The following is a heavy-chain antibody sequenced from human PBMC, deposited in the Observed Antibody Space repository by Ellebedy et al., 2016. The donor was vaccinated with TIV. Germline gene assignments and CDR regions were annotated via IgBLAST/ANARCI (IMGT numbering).Heavy chain of an antibody. CDR2: INPNSGGT. J-gene: IGHJ5*02. CDR3: ARDRGTTVTTWFDP. D-gene: IGHD4-17*01. Sequence: ASVKVSXKASGYTFTGYYMHWVRQAPGQGLEWMGWINPNSGGTNYAQKFQGRVTMTRDTSISTAYMELSRLRSDDTAVYYCARDRGTTVTTWFDPWGQGTLVTVSS. CDR1: GYTFTGYY. V-gene: IGHV1-2*02.